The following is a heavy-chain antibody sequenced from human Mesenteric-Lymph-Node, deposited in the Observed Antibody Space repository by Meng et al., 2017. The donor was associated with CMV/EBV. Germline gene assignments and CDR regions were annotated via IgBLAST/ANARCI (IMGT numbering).Heavy chain of an antibody. D-gene: IGHD4-23*01. V-gene: IGHV4-34*01. J-gene: IGHJ4*02. CDR3: ARHQRWLKSEGGFNY. CDR2: INHSGST. CDR1: GGSFSGYY. Sequence: QAQCQPWGPGLVQPSETLSLTCAVYGGSFSGYYWSWIRQPPGKGLEWIGEINHSGSTNYNPSLKSRVTISVDTSKNQFSLKLSSVTAADTAVYYCARHQRWLKSEGGFNYWGQGTLVTVSS.